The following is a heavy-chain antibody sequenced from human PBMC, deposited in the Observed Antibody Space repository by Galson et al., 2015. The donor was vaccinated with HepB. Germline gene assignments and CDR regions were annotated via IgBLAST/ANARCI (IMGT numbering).Heavy chain of an antibody. CDR1: GFSLNTNGVG. Sequence: PALVKPTQTLTPTCTFSGFSLNTNGVGVGWIRQPPGKALEWLALIYWDDDKRYSPSLKSRLTITKDTSRNPVVLTMTTMDPVDTATYYCGRPNRGNFYCFDDWGQGTLVTVSS. D-gene: IGHD1-26*01. J-gene: IGHJ4*02. V-gene: IGHV2-5*02. CDR2: IYWDDDK. CDR3: GRPNRGNFYCFDD.